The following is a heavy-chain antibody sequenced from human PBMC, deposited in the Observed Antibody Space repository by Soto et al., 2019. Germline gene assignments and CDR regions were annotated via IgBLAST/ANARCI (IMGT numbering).Heavy chain of an antibody. CDR1: GGSVSNARFY. J-gene: IGHJ2*01. D-gene: IGHD3-22*01. V-gene: IGHV4-61*03. Sequence: QVQLQESGPGLVKPSETLSLTCSVSGGSVSNARFYWTWLRQAPGTGLEYIGYIFYTGVTNYNPSLSSRVTISLDTSKNHFSLKLNSMTAADTAVYYCVRVLDSSWYADLWGRGTLVTVSS. CDR2: IFYTGVT. CDR3: VRVLDSSWYADL.